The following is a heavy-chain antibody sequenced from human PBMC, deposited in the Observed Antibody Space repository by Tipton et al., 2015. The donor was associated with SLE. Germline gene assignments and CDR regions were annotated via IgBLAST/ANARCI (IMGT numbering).Heavy chain of an antibody. CDR1: GFTFDDYA. Sequence: SLRLSFAASGFTFDDYAMHWVRQGPGKGLEWVSGISWNSGSIGYADSVKGRFTISRDNAKNSLYLQMNSLRAEDTALYYCTKDSGRYSSGWYYLDYWGQGTLVIVSS. D-gene: IGHD6-19*01. J-gene: IGHJ4*02. CDR2: ISWNSGSI. CDR3: TKDSGRYSSGWYYLDY. V-gene: IGHV3-9*01.